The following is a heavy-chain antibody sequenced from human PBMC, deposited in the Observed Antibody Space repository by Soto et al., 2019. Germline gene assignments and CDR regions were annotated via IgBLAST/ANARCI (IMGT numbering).Heavy chain of an antibody. D-gene: IGHD3-22*01. CDR3: ARQKGGIRSGYYYYFDD. CDR2: IYYSGST. Sequence: QLQLQESGPGLVKPSETLSLTCNVSGGSISSSSHHWGWVRLPPGEGLEWIGSIYYSGSTYYNASLKSRITISIDASKNQFSLNLSSVTAADTAVFYCARQKGGIRSGYYYYFDDWGQGTLVTVSS. CDR1: GGSISSSSHH. V-gene: IGHV4-39*01. J-gene: IGHJ4*02.